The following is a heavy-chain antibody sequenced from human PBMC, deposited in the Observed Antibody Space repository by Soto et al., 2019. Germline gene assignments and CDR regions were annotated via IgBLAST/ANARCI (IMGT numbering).Heavy chain of an antibody. J-gene: IGHJ4*02. CDR2: IKPDGSEK. CDR3: ARGLGEHGLCVQY. CDR1: GFTFSGYW. V-gene: IGHV3-7*01. Sequence: EVQLVESGGGLVQPGGSLRVSCAASGFTFSGYWMSWVRQAPGKGLEWVANIKPDGSEKYYVDSVKGRFTISRDNAKNSLYLQMNSLRAEDTALYYCARGLGEHGLCVQYWGQGTLVTVSS. D-gene: IGHD1-1*01.